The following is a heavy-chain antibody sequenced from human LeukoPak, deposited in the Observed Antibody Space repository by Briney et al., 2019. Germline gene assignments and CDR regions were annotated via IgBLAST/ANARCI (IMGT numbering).Heavy chain of an antibody. V-gene: IGHV1-2*06. Sequence: GASVKVSCKASGYSFSDFPIHWVRQAPGQGLEWMGRINSNSGGTSYAQNFQGRVTMTRDTSINTAYMELSGLTSDDTAVYCCARGGSGSGYLYYFDYWGQGTLVSVSS. J-gene: IGHJ4*02. CDR2: INSNSGGT. D-gene: IGHD3-10*01. CDR1: GYSFSDFP. CDR3: ARGGSGSGYLYYFDY.